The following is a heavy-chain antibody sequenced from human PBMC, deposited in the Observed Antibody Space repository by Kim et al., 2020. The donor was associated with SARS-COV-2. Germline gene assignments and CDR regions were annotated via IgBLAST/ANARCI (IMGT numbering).Heavy chain of an antibody. D-gene: IGHD3-16*01. CDR1: GFTFSSYW. V-gene: IGHV3-74*01. CDR2: INYDGSGT. J-gene: IGHJ6*02. CDR3: ARHGGDG. Sequence: GGSLRLSCAASGFTFSSYWMDWVRQAPGKGLVWVSRINYDGSGTSYAASVKGRFTISRDNAKNTLYLQMNSLRAEDTAVYYCARHGGDGRGQGSTVTVS.